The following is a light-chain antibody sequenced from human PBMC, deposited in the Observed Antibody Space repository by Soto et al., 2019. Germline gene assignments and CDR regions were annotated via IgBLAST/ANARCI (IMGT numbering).Light chain of an antibody. CDR3: QQYAKAPLT. V-gene: IGKV3-15*01. CDR1: QSIGNE. J-gene: IGKJ1*01. CDR2: DAS. Sequence: DIQVTQSPATLSASLGDKVILSCTTSQSIGNELAWYQEKPGQAPRLLIYDASTMATAFPPRFSGSGSGTDFTLTISRLEPEDFAVYYCQQYAKAPLTFGQGTKVDIK.